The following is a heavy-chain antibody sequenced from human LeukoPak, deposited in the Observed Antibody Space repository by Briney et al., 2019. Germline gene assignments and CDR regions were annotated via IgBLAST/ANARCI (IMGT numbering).Heavy chain of an antibody. CDR2: IYTSGST. CDR1: GGSISSGSYY. J-gene: IGHJ5*02. Sequence: SETLSLTCTDSGGSISSGSYYWSWIRQPAGKGLEWIGRIYTSGSTNYNPSLKSRVTISVDTSKNQFSLKLSSVTAADTAVYYCARKTTNYGSGSWWFDPWGQGTLVTVSS. D-gene: IGHD3-10*01. CDR3: ARKTTNYGSGSWWFDP. V-gene: IGHV4-61*02.